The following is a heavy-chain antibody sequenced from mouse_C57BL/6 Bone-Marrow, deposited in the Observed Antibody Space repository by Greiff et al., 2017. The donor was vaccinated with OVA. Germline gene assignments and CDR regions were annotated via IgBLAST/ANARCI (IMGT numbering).Heavy chain of an antibody. CDR1: GYTFTSYW. CDR3: AREGVYDGYSLYWYFDV. J-gene: IGHJ1*03. D-gene: IGHD2-3*01. CDR2: IYPGSGST. Sequence: QVQLQQPGAELVKPGASVKMSCKASGYTFTSYWITWVKQRPGQGLEWIGDIYPGSGSTNYNEKFKSKATLTVDTSSSTAYMQLSSLTSEDSAVYYCAREGVYDGYSLYWYFDVWGTGTTVTVSS. V-gene: IGHV1-55*01.